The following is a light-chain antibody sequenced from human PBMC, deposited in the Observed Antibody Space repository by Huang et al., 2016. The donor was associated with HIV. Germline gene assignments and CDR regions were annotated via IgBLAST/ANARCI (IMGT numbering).Light chain of an antibody. J-gene: IGKJ4*01. Sequence: DIQMTQSPSSLSASVGDRITITCQASQDISNYLNWYQHKPGKAPKLRIYDASNLETGVPSRFSGRGSGTDFTFTVSSLQPEDIATYYCQHYNSLPLTFGGGTKVEIK. CDR2: DAS. CDR3: QHYNSLPLT. CDR1: QDISNY. V-gene: IGKV1-33*01.